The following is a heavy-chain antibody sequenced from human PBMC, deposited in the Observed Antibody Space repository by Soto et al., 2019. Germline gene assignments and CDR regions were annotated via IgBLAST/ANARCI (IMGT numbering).Heavy chain of an antibody. J-gene: IGHJ4*02. Sequence: PGGSLRLSCAASGFTFSSYAMSWVRQAPGKGLEWVSAISGSGGSTYYADSVKGRFTISRDNSKNTLYLQMNSLRAEDTAIYYCAKGIDYDFWSGNDPIDYWGQGTLVTVSS. CDR3: AKGIDYDFWSGNDPIDY. CDR2: ISGSGGST. D-gene: IGHD3-3*01. V-gene: IGHV3-23*01. CDR1: GFTFSSYA.